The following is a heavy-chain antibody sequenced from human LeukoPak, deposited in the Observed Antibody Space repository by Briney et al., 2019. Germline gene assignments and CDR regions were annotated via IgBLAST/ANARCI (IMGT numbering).Heavy chain of an antibody. CDR1: GFTFSSYA. V-gene: IGHV3-23*01. Sequence: GGSLRLSCAASGFTFSSYAMSWVRQAPGKGLEWVSPISASGDTTYYADSVKGRFTISRDNSKNALYLQMNGLRAEDTAVYYCAKVYQSYYFDYWGQGTLVTVSS. D-gene: IGHD2-2*01. CDR2: ISASGDTT. CDR3: AKVYQSYYFDY. J-gene: IGHJ4*02.